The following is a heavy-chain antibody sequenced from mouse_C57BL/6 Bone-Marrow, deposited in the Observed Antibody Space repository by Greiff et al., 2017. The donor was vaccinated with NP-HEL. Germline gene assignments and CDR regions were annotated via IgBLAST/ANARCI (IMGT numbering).Heavy chain of an antibody. CDR3: ARDEAYYPRSWFAY. J-gene: IGHJ3*01. CDR1: GFTFSSYA. Sequence: DVMLVESGGGLVKPGGSLKLSCAASGFTFSSYAMSWVRQTPEKRLEWVATISDGGSYTYYPDNVKGRFTISRDNAKNNLYLQMSHLKSEDTAMYYCARDEAYYPRSWFAYWGQGTLVTVSA. V-gene: IGHV5-4*01. D-gene: IGHD1-1*02. CDR2: ISDGGSYT.